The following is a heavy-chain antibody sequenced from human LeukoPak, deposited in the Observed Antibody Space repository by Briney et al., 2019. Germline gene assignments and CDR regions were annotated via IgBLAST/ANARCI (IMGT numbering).Heavy chain of an antibody. J-gene: IGHJ1*01. CDR3: ASRFIAVAGNQYFQH. CDR1: GGTFSSYA. D-gene: IGHD6-19*01. V-gene: IGHV1-69*04. Sequence: SVKVSCKASGGTFSSYAISWVRQAPGQGLEWMGIIIPILGIANYAQKFQGRVTITADKSTSTAYMELSSLRSEDTAVYYCASRFIAVAGNQYFQHWGQGTLVTVSS. CDR2: IIPILGIA.